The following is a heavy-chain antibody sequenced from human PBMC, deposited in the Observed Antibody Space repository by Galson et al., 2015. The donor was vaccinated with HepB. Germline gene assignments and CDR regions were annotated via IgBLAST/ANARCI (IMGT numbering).Heavy chain of an antibody. CDR3: TTLGGYSYGWNYYGMDV. CDR1: GFTFSSYG. CDR2: ISYDGSNK. Sequence: SLRLSCAASGFTFSSYGMHWVRQAPGKGLEWVTVISYDGSNKYYADSVKGRFTISRDNSKNTLYLQMNSLRAEDTAVYYCTTLGGYSYGWNYYGMDVWGQGTTVTVSS. D-gene: IGHD5-18*01. J-gene: IGHJ6*02. V-gene: IGHV3-30*03.